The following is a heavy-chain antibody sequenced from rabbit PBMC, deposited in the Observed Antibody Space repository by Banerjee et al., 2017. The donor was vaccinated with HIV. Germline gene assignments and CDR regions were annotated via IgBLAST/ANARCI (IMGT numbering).Heavy chain of an antibody. CDR2: IYAGSSGRT. D-gene: IGHD6-1*01. CDR1: GFSFSSSYY. V-gene: IGHV1S45*01. CDR3: ARAGVADASYWDL. Sequence: QEQLKETGGGLVQPGGSLTLSCKASGFSFSSSYYMCWVRQAPGKGLEWIACIYAGSSGRTYYARWAKGRFTISKTSSTTVTLQMTSLTAADTATYFCARAGVADASYWDLWGPGTLATVS. J-gene: IGHJ4*01.